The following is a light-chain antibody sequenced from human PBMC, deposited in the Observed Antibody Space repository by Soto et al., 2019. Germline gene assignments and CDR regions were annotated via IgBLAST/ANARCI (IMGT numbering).Light chain of an antibody. V-gene: IGKV3-20*01. CDR3: QQYGSSRWT. CDR1: QSVSSSY. J-gene: IGKJ1*01. Sequence: VLTQSRGTLSLSPGERATLSCRASQSVSSSYLAWYQQNRGQAPRLLIYGASSRATGIPDRFSGSGSGTDFTLTISRLEPEDFAVYYCQQYGSSRWTFGQGTKVDIK. CDR2: GAS.